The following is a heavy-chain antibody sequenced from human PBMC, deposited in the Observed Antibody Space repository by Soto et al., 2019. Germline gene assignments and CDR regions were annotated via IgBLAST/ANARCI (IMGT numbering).Heavy chain of an antibody. V-gene: IGHV1-69*01. CDR1: GGTFSSYA. D-gene: IGHD3-10*01. Sequence: QVPLVQSGAEVKKPGSSVTVSCKASGGTFSSYAIHWVRQAPGQGLEWMGGIIPMYGPAKYAQRFQGRVTITADESTTTVYRELTSLTSQDTAVYYCARVTSMVRGVIDNWFDPWGHGTLVTVSS. J-gene: IGHJ5*02. CDR2: IIPMYGPA. CDR3: ARVTSMVRGVIDNWFDP.